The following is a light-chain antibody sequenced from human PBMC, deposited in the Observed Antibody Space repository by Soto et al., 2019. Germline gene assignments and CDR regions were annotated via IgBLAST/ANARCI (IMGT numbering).Light chain of an antibody. Sequence: EIMLTQSPATLSLSPGERATLSCRASQSVSSYLAWYQQKPGRAPRLLIYDASNRAAGIPARFSGSVSGTDFTLTISSLEPEDFAVYYWQQRRNWPLTFGGGTRVDIK. CDR1: QSVSSY. CDR3: QQRRNWPLT. CDR2: DAS. J-gene: IGKJ4*01. V-gene: IGKV3-11*01.